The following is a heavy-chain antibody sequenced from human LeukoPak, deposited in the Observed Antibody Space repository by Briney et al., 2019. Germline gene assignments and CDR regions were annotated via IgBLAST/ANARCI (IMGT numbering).Heavy chain of an antibody. CDR1: GYTFTSYG. Sequence: ASVKVSCKASGYTFTSYGISWVRQAPGQGLEWIGWISAYNGNTNYAQKFQGRVTMTTDTSTSTAYMELRSLRSDDTAVYYCARATYYYGSGRPITYGMDVWGQGTTVTVSS. CDR2: ISAYNGNT. D-gene: IGHD3-10*01. CDR3: ARATYYYGSGRPITYGMDV. J-gene: IGHJ6*02. V-gene: IGHV1-18*01.